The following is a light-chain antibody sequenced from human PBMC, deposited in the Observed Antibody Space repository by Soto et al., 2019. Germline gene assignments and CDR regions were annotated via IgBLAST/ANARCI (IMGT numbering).Light chain of an antibody. V-gene: IGKV3-20*01. Sequence: EIVLTQSPGILSLSPGERATLSCRASQSVSSSYLAWYQQKPGQAPSLLIYGTSSRASGIPDRFSGSGSGTDFNLTISRLEPEDLAVYYCQQYGSSPPTLTFGGGTKVEIK. CDR3: QQYGSSPPTLT. CDR2: GTS. CDR1: QSVSSSY. J-gene: IGKJ4*01.